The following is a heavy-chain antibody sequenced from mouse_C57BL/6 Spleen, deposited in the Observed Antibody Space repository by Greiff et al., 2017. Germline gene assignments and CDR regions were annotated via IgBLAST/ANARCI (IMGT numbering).Heavy chain of an antibody. V-gene: IGHV2-5*01. Sequence: VQLQQSGPGLVQPSQSLSITCTVSGFSLTSYGVHWVRQSPGKGLEWLGVIWRGGSTDYNAAFMSRLSITKDNSKSQVFFKLNSRQAEDTAIYYCAKKDYYGHYAMDYWGQGTSVTSSS. CDR3: AKKDYYGHYAMDY. D-gene: IGHD1-1*01. J-gene: IGHJ4*01. CDR2: IWRGGST. CDR1: GFSLTSYG.